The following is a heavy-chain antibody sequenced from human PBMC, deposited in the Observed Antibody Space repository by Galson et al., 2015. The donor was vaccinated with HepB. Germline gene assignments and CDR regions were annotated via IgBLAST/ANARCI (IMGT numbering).Heavy chain of an antibody. V-gene: IGHV3-49*03. J-gene: IGHJ4*02. CDR3: SRDPDRSSWYDWGYYFDY. CDR1: GFTFSSYC. D-gene: IGHD6-13*01. Sequence: SLRLSCAASGFTFSSYCMTWFRQAPGKGLEWVGFIRSKAYSGTAQYAASVKVRFTISRDDSKTITYLQMNSLKTEDTGVYYCSRDPDRSSWYDWGYYFDYWGQGTLVTVST. CDR2: IRSKAYSGTA.